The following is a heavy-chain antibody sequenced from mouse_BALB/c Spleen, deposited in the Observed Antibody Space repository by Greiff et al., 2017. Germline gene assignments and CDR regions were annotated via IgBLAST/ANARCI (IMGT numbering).Heavy chain of an antibody. D-gene: IGHD1-2*01. CDR1: GYAFSSYW. CDR3: ARRGNYGSFFAY. CDR2: IYPGDGDT. Sequence: QVQLQQPGAELVRPGSSVKISCKASGYAFSSYWMNWVKQRPGQGLEWIGQIYPGDGDTNYNGKFKGKATLTADKSSSTAYMQLSSLTSEDSAVYFCARRGNYGSFFAYWGQGTLVTVSA. V-gene: IGHV1-80*01. J-gene: IGHJ3*01.